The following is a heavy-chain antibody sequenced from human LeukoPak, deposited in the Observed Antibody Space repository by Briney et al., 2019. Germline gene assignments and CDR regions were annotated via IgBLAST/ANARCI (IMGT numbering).Heavy chain of an antibody. Sequence: SETLSLTCAVYGGSFSGYYWGWIRQPPGKGLEWIGEINHSGSTNYNPSLKSRVTISVDTSKNQFSLKLSSVTAADTAVYYCARGKLADSSGYYFDYWGQGTLVTVSS. V-gene: IGHV4-34*01. D-gene: IGHD3-22*01. CDR2: INHSGST. J-gene: IGHJ4*02. CDR3: ARGKLADSSGYYFDY. CDR1: GGSFSGYY.